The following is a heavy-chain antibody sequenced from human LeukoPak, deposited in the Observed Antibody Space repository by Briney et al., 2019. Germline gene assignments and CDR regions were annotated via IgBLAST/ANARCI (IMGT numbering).Heavy chain of an antibody. CDR1: GGSISSSSYY. J-gene: IGHJ6*03. Sequence: PSETLSLTCTVSGGSISSSSYYWGWIRQPPGKGLEWIGYIYYSGSTNYNPSLKSRVTISVDTSKNQFSLKLSSVTAADTAVYYCARGTYYYDSSGYYYYYYYMDVWGKGTTVTVSS. CDR3: ARGTYYYDSSGYYYYYYYMDV. D-gene: IGHD3-22*01. CDR2: IYYSGST. V-gene: IGHV4-61*05.